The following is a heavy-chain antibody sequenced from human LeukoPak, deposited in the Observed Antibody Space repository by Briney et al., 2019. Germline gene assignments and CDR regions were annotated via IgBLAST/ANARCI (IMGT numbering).Heavy chain of an antibody. D-gene: IGHD6-6*01. CDR3: ARWGSIAVARFDY. CDR2: IYYTGST. V-gene: IGHV4-59*01. Sequence: SETLSLTCTVTGGSISNYYWSWIRQPPGKGLEWIGYIYYTGSTNYNPSLTSRVNISVDTSKNQFSLNLTSVTAADTAVYYCARWGSIAVARFDYWGQGTLVTVSS. CDR1: GGSISNYY. J-gene: IGHJ4*02.